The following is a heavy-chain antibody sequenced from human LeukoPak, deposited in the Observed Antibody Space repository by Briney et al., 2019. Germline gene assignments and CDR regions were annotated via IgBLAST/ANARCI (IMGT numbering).Heavy chain of an antibody. V-gene: IGHV4-39*01. D-gene: IGHD3-3*01. Sequence: KPSETLSLTCTVSGGSISSSSYYWGWIRQPPGKGLEWIGSIYYSGSTYYNPSLKSRVTISVDTSKNQFFLRLSSVTAADTAVYYCASTLRFLPYRRFDYWGQGTLVTVPS. CDR3: ASTLRFLPYRRFDY. CDR1: GGSISSSSYY. CDR2: IYYSGST. J-gene: IGHJ4*02.